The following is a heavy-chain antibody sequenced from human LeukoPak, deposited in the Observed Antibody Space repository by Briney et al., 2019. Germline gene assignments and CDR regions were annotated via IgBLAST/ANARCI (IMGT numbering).Heavy chain of an antibody. CDR3: ARGDSYGLSDY. CDR2: INHSGST. CDR1: GFTFSSYS. J-gene: IGHJ4*02. Sequence: GSLRLSCAASGFTFSSYSMNWVRQAPGKGLEWIGEINHSGSTNYNPSLKSRVTISVDTSKNQFSLRLSSVTAADTAVYYCARGDSYGLSDYWGQGTLVTVSS. V-gene: IGHV4-34*01. D-gene: IGHD5-18*01.